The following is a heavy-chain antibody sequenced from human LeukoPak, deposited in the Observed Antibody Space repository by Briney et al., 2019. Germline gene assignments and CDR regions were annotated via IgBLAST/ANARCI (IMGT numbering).Heavy chain of an antibody. D-gene: IGHD1-26*01. V-gene: IGHV1-18*01. CDR2: ISAYNGNT. CDR3: ARGSIVGASHCWFDP. Sequence: ASVKVSCKASGYTFTSYGISWVRQAPGQGLEWMGWISAYNGNTNYAQKLQGRVTMTTDTSTSTAYMELRSLGSDDTAVYYCARGSIVGASHCWFDPWGQGTLVTVSS. CDR1: GYTFTSYG. J-gene: IGHJ5*02.